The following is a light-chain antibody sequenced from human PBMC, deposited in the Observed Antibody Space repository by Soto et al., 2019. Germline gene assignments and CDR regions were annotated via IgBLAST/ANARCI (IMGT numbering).Light chain of an antibody. Sequence: DIQMTQSPSTLSASIGDRVTITCRASQSISSWLAWYQQKPGKAPKLLIYKASSLQSGVPSRFSGSGSGTEFTLNISRLQPDDFATYYCQQYNTAFGQGTKVEIK. V-gene: IGKV1-5*03. CDR2: KAS. CDR1: QSISSW. CDR3: QQYNTA. J-gene: IGKJ1*01.